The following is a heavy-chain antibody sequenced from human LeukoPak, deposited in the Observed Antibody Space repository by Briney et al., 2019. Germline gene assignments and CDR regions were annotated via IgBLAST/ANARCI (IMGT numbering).Heavy chain of an antibody. CDR1: GFTFRNYW. CDR2: TKPDGTAE. CDR3: ANDRAHDYGDYTFGTFDY. V-gene: IGHV3-7*01. D-gene: IGHD4-17*01. Sequence: PGGSLRLSCAASGFTFRNYWMGWVRQAPGKGLEWVANTKPDGTAEYYADSVKGRFTISRDNFKNTLYLQMNSPRAEDTAVYHCANDRAHDYGDYTFGTFDYWGQGTLVTVSS. J-gene: IGHJ4*02.